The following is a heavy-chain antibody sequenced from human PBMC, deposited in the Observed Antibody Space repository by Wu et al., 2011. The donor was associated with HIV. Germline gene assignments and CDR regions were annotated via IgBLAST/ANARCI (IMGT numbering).Heavy chain of an antibody. CDR3: ARGGDRGDSGDYVDFDF. D-gene: IGHD4-17*01. Sequence: QVQLVQSGAEVKKPGASVTVSCKTSGYLFTGYHIHWVRQAPGQRFEWMGWIHPNRGVTNYAQKFQGRVTLTRDTSTSTAYMQLSRLTSDDTAVYYCARGGDRGDSGDYVDFDFWGQGTLVTVSS. CDR2: IHPNRGVT. J-gene: IGHJ4*02. CDR1: GYLFTGYH. V-gene: IGHV1-2*02.